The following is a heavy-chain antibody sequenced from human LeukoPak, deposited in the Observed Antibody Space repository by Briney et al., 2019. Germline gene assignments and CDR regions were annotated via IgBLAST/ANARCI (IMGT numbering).Heavy chain of an antibody. CDR1: GGSISSSSDY. V-gene: IGHV4-39*01. D-gene: IGHD3-22*01. CDR3: ARRSGYYSPFDY. J-gene: IGHJ4*02. Sequence: PSETLSLTCTVSGGSISSSSDYWGWIRQPPGKGLEWIGSIYYSGSTYYNPSLKSRVTISVDTSKNQFSLKLNSVTAADTAVYYCARRSGYYSPFDYWGQGTLVTASS. CDR2: IYYSGST.